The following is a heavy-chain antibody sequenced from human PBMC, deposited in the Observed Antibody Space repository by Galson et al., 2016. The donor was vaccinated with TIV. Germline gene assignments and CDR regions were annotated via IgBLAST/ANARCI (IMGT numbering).Heavy chain of an antibody. D-gene: IGHD2-21*01. CDR1: GGSMTNDDYY. J-gene: IGHJ4*02. CDR3: ARLVVVLVNFDS. CDR2: IHYSGST. Sequence: TLSLTCTVSGGSMTNDDYYWSWVRQSPGKGLEWIGYIHYSGSTDCNPSLKNRVAISADTSKNQFSLNLNSVTAADTAVYYCARLVVVLVNFDSWGQGALVTVSS. V-gene: IGHV4-30-4*08.